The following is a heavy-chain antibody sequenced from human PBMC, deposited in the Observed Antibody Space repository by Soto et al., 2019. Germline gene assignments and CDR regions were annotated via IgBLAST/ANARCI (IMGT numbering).Heavy chain of an antibody. CDR1: GYTLTELS. D-gene: IGHD2-2*01. Sequence: GASVKVSCKVSGYTLTELSMHWVRQAPGKGLEWMGGFDPEDGETIYAQKFQGRVTMTRNTSISTAYMELSSLRSEDTAVYYCARRVVPAAIDAFDIWGQGTMVTVSS. J-gene: IGHJ3*02. CDR3: ARRVVPAAIDAFDI. V-gene: IGHV1-24*01. CDR2: FDPEDGET.